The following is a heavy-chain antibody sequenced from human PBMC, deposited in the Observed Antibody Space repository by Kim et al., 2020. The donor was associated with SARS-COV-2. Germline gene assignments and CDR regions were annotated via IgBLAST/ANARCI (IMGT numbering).Heavy chain of an antibody. J-gene: IGHJ4*02. CDR1: GITFSNAW. Sequence: GGSLRLSCAASGITFSNAWMSWVRQAPGKGLGWVGRIKSKTDGGPTDYAAPVRGRFTISRYDSKNTLYLQMNSLKTEDTAVYYCTPDWSDYWGQGTLVTVSS. CDR2: IKSKTDGGPT. V-gene: IGHV3-15*01. CDR3: TPDWSDY.